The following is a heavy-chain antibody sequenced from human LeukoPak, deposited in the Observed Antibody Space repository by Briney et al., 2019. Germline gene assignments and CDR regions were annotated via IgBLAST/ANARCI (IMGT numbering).Heavy chain of an antibody. CDR3: AKPSSGWYVRFDY. J-gene: IGHJ4*02. D-gene: IGHD6-19*01. Sequence: GGSLRLSCAASGFTFINYAMSWVRQAPGKGLEWVSVISGSGGSTYYADSVKGRFTISRDNSKNTLYLQMNSLRAEDTAVYYCAKPSSGWYVRFDYWGQGTLVTVSS. CDR2: ISGSGGST. CDR1: GFTFINYA. V-gene: IGHV3-23*01.